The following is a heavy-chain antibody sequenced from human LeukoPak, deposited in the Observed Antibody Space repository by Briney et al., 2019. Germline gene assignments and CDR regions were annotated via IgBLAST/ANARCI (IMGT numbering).Heavy chain of an antibody. CDR2: IHTSGST. D-gene: IGHD6-19*01. J-gene: IGHJ4*02. CDR1: GGPISNYY. V-gene: IGHV4-4*09. CDR3: ARLPARGWYLDY. Sequence: SETLSLTCIVSGGPISNYYWSWIRQPPGKGLDGIGDIHTSGSTNYNPSLKSRVTISGDTSKNHFSLKLSSVTAADTALYYCARLPARGWYLDYWGQGTLVTVSS.